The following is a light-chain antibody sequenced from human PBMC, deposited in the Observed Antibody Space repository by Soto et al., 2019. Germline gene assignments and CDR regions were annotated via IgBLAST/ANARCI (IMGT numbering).Light chain of an antibody. V-gene: IGLV2-14*01. CDR1: SNDVGDYNY. Sequence: QSALTQPASVSGSPGQSITISCTGTSNDVGDYNYVSWYQQHPGKAPKLMIFDVSNRPSGVSNRFSGSKSGNTASLTISGLRAEDEADYYCSSYTSSSTRVFGTGTKLTVL. CDR3: SSYTSSSTRV. J-gene: IGLJ1*01. CDR2: DVS.